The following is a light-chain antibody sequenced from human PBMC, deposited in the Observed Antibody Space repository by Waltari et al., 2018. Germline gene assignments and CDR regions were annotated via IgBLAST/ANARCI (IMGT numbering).Light chain of an antibody. Sequence: EIVLTQSPGTLSLSPGERATLSCRASQSVSSRYLAWYQQKPGQAPRLLIHGASSRATGIPDRFRGSGSGTDFTLTISRLESEDFAVYYCQQYGSSPRYTFGQGTKLEIK. CDR3: QQYGSSPRYT. V-gene: IGKV3-20*01. J-gene: IGKJ2*01. CDR2: GAS. CDR1: QSVSSRY.